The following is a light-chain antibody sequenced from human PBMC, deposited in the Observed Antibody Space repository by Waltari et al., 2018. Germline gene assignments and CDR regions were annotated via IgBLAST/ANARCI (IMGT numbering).Light chain of an antibody. V-gene: IGLV2-23*01. CDR3: CSYAGSTTYV. J-gene: IGLJ1*01. CDR1: SSDVGGYNI. CDR2: EGS. Sequence: QSALTQPASVSGSPGQSITISCPGTSSDVGGYNIVSWYQQHPGKAPKLMIHEGSKRPSGVSNRFSGSKSGNTASLTISGLQAEDEADYYCCSYAGSTTYVFGTGTKVTVL.